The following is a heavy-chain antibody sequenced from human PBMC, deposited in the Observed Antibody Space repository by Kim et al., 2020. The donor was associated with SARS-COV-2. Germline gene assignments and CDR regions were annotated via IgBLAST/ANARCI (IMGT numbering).Heavy chain of an antibody. D-gene: IGHD5-18*01. Sequence: GGSLRLSCAASGFTVSSKDMSWVRQAPGKGLEWVSVIYSGGSTYYADSVKGRFTISRDNSKNTLYLQMNSLRAEDTAVYYCARLYSYGFLGWGQGTLVTVSS. CDR3: ARLYSYGFLG. CDR2: IYSGGST. J-gene: IGHJ4*02. V-gene: IGHV3-66*04. CDR1: GFTVSSKD.